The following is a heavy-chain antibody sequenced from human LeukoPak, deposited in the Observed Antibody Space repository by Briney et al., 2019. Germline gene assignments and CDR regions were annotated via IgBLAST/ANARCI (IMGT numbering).Heavy chain of an antibody. V-gene: IGHV3-23*01. D-gene: IGHD1-26*01. CDR1: GFTFSSFA. Sequence: GGSLRLSCAASGFTFSSFAMSWVRQAPGKGLEWVSFISGSGGSTHYADSVKGRFTISRDNSKNTLYLQMNSLRGEDTAVYYCASGIRAFDNWGQGTLVTVSA. CDR2: ISGSGGST. J-gene: IGHJ4*02. CDR3: ASGIRAFDN.